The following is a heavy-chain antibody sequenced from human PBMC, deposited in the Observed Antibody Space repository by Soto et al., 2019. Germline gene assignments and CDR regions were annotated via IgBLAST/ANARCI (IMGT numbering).Heavy chain of an antibody. V-gene: IGHV3-33*01. CDR3: ARDPRLAPPFYGMDV. J-gene: IGHJ6*02. D-gene: IGHD3-9*01. CDR1: GFMFSSYG. Sequence: QVQLVESGGGVVQPGRSLRLSCAASGFMFSSYGIHWVRQAPGKGLEWVAVIWYDGSNQYYGDSVKGRFTISRDNSKNTVYLQMNSLSAEDTAVYYCARDPRLAPPFYGMDVWGQGTTVTVSS. CDR2: IWYDGSNQ.